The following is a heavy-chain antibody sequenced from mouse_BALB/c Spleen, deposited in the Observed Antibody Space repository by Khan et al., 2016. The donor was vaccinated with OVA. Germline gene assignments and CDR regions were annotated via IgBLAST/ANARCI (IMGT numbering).Heavy chain of an antibody. CDR2: INTHSGVP. J-gene: IGHJ4*01. CDR3: ARGGAAYYRNDGGAMDY. V-gene: IGHV9-4*02. D-gene: IGHD2-14*01. Sequence: QIQLVQSGPELKKPGETVRISCKASGYTFTTAGIQWVQKMPGKGLKWIGWINTHSGVPKYAEDFKGRFAFSLENPVNTAYLQITNLKNEDTATYFWARGGAAYYRNDGGAMDYWGQGTSVTVSS. CDR1: GYTFTTAG.